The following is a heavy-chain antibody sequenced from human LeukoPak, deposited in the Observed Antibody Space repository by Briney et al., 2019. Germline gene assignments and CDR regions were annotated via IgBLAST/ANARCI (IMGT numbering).Heavy chain of an antibody. V-gene: IGHV1-18*04. D-gene: IGHD3-10*01. CDR1: GYTFTSYG. CDR3: ARDLQYYYGSGSYWYFQH. Sequence: ASVKVSCKASGYTFTSYGISWVRQAPGQGLEWMGWISAYNGNTNYAQKLQGRVTMTTDTSTSTAYMELRSLRSDDTAVSYCARDLQYYYGSGSYWYFQHWGQGPLVTVSS. CDR2: ISAYNGNT. J-gene: IGHJ1*01.